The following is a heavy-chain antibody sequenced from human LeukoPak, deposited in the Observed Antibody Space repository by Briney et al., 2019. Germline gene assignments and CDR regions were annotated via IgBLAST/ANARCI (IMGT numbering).Heavy chain of an antibody. CDR3: ASEGITMVRGAKHPYYGMDV. J-gene: IGHJ6*02. CDR2: IIPIFGTA. CDR1: GGTFSSYA. Sequence: SVKVSCKASGGTFSSYAISWVRQAPGQGLEWMGGIIPIFGTANYAQKFQGRVTITADKSTSTAYMELSSLRSEDTAVYYCASEGITMVRGAKHPYYGMDVWGQGTTVTVSS. V-gene: IGHV1-69*06. D-gene: IGHD3-10*01.